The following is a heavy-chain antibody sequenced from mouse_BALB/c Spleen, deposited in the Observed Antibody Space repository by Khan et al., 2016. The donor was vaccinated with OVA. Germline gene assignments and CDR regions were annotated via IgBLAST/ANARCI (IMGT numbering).Heavy chain of an antibody. D-gene: IGHD2-10*02. J-gene: IGHJ1*01. CDR1: GYSFTSYW. CDR3: ASGSMTSYWYVGF. CDR2: IHPSASDT. V-gene: IGHV1-74*01. Sequence: QVQLQQPGAELVRPGASVKLSCKASGYSFTSYWMHWVKQRPGQSLEWIGKIHPSASDTKFNQKFKDKATLTVDKSSSTAYMQISSLTSEDSAVYYCASGSMTSYWYVGFWGEGTMVTVSS.